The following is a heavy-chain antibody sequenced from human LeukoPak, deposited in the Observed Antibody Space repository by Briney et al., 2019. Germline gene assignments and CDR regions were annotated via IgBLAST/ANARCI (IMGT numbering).Heavy chain of an antibody. Sequence: SETLSLTCTVSGGSVSSGSYYWSWIRQPPGKGLEWIGYIYYSGSTNYNPSLKSRVTISVDTSKNQFSLKLSSVTAADTAVYYCARIRVADVYYFDYWGQGTQVTVSS. J-gene: IGHJ4*02. D-gene: IGHD6-19*01. CDR1: GGSVSSGSYY. V-gene: IGHV4-61*01. CDR2: IYYSGST. CDR3: ARIRVADVYYFDY.